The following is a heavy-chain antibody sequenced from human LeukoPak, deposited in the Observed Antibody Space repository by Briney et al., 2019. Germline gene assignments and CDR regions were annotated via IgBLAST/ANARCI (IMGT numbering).Heavy chain of an antibody. CDR3: ARVSGYDWESFYDY. D-gene: IGHD5-12*01. J-gene: IGHJ4*02. CDR2: IYYSGST. CDR1: GGSISSYY. V-gene: IGHV4-59*01. Sequence: MPSETLSLTCTVSGGSISSYYWSWIRQPPGKGLEWLGYIYYSGSTNYNPSLKSRVTISVDTSKNQFSLKLSSVTAADTAVYCCARVSGYDWESFYDYWGQGTLVTVSS.